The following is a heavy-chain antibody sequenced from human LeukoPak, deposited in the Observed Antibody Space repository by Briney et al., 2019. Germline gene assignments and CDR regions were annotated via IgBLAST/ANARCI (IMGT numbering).Heavy chain of an antibody. CDR2: ISYDGSNK. D-gene: IGHD4-11*01. CDR1: GFTFSSYA. V-gene: IGHV3-30-3*01. Sequence: PGGSLRLSCAASGFTFSSYAMHWVRQAPGKGLEWVAVISYDGSNKYYADSVKGRFTISRDNSKNTLYLQMNSLRAEDTAVYYCARALTVTTGLGFDYWGQGTLVTVSS. J-gene: IGHJ4*02. CDR3: ARALTVTTGLGFDY.